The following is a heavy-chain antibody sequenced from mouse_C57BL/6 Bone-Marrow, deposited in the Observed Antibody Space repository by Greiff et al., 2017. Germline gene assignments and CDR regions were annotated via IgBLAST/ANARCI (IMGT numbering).Heavy chain of an antibody. CDR1: GYTFTSYW. CDR3: ARPSTMVSAYYFDY. Sequence: QVQLQQPGAELVKPGASVKLSCTASGYTFTSYWMHWVQQRPGRGLEWIGRIDPNSGGTKYNEKFKSKSTLTVDKPSSTAYMQLSSLTSEDSAVYYCARPSTMVSAYYFDYWGQGTTLTVSS. D-gene: IGHD2-2*01. V-gene: IGHV1-72*01. J-gene: IGHJ2*01. CDR2: IDPNSGGT.